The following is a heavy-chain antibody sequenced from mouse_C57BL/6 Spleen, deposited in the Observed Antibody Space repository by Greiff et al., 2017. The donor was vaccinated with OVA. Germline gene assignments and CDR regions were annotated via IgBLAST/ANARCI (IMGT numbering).Heavy chain of an antibody. J-gene: IGHJ2*01. CDR3: ARSGFTLQPFFDY. V-gene: IGHV1-72*01. Sequence: QVQLQQPGAELVKPGASVKLSCKASGYTFTSYWMHWVKQRPGRGLEWIGRIDPYSGGTKYNEKFKSKATLTVDKPSSTVYMQLSSLTSEDSAVYYCARSGFTLQPFFDYWGKGTTLTVSS. CDR2: IDPYSGGT. D-gene: IGHD6-1*01. CDR1: GYTFTSYW.